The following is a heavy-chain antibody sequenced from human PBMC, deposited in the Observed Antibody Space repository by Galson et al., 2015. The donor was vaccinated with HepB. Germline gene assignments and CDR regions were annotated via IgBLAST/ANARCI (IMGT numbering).Heavy chain of an antibody. V-gene: IGHV3-48*01. CDR2: ISAGSTGR. D-gene: IGHD6-25*01. CDR3: ATNPASDDYYNMDV. J-gene: IGHJ6*02. CDR1: GFSFSSHS. Sequence: SLRLSCAASGFSFSSHSMCWVRQAPGKGLEWVAYISAGSTGRYYGASVKGRFTISRDNAKTSVYLHMNNLRAEDTAVYYCATNPASDDYYNMDVWGRGTTVTVSS.